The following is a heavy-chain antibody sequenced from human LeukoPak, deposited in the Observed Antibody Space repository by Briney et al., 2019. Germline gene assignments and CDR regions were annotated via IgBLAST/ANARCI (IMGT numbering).Heavy chain of an antibody. CDR1: GGTFNNYA. D-gene: IGHD2-15*01. J-gene: IGHJ5*02. CDR2: IIPIFDIV. Sequence: GASVKVSCKASGGTFNNYAITWVRQAPGQGLEWMGRIIPIFDIVNYTQKFQGRVTITADTITNTAYMELSSLRSEDTAVYYCARDIECSGGSCYSGAWFDPWGQGTLVTVSS. V-gene: IGHV1-69*04. CDR3: ARDIECSGGSCYSGAWFDP.